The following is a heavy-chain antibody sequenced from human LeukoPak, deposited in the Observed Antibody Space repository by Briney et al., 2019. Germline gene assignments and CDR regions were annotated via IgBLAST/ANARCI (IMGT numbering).Heavy chain of an antibody. V-gene: IGHV4-59*08. CDR2: IYHSGNT. CDR3: ASHYFDDTFDI. J-gene: IGHJ3*02. CDR1: GGSISSYY. D-gene: IGHD3-9*01. Sequence: SETLSLTCTVSGGSISSYYWSWIRQPPGKGLEWIGYIYHSGNTNYNPSLKSPVTISVDMSNTQFPLKLSSATDAATDVYYCASHYFDDTFDIWGRGTVVTVSS.